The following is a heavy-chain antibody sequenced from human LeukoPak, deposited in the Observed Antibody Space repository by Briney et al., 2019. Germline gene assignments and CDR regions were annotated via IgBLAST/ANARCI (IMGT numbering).Heavy chain of an antibody. D-gene: IGHD6-13*01. J-gene: IGHJ4*02. CDR3: ARDPASSSWPIDY. V-gene: IGHV4-38-2*02. CDR1: GGSISSGYY. Sequence: SETLSLTCTVSGGSISSGYYWGWIRPPPGKGLEWIGSIYHSGSTYYNPSLKSRVTISVDTSKNQFSLKLSSVTAADTAVYYCARDPASSSWPIDYWGQGTLVTVSS. CDR2: IYHSGST.